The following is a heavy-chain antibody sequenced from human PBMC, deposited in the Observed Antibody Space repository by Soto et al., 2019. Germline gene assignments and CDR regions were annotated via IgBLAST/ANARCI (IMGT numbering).Heavy chain of an antibody. J-gene: IGHJ4*02. CDR2: INAGNGNT. Sequence: QVQLVQSGAEVKKPGASVKVSCKASGYTFTSYAMHWVRQAPGQRLEWMGWINAGNGNTKYSQKFHGRVTITRDTSASTAYMELSSLRSEDTAVYYCARPSGWSYYFDYWGQGTLVTVSS. CDR3: ARPSGWSYYFDY. CDR1: GYTFTSYA. D-gene: IGHD6-19*01. V-gene: IGHV1-3*01.